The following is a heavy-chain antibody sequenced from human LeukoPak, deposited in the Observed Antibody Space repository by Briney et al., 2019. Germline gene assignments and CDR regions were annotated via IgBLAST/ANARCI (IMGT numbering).Heavy chain of an antibody. CDR1: GFTSSSYP. J-gene: IGHJ6*02. CDR3: ARDYYLGMDF. V-gene: IGHV3-64*01. CDR2: ITSNGGST. Sequence: PGGSLRLSCAASGFTSSSYPMFGVRQAPGKGLECVSSITSNGGSTSYANSVKGRFTISRDNSKNTLDLQMGSLRAEDMAVYYCARDYYLGMDFWGQGTTVTVSS.